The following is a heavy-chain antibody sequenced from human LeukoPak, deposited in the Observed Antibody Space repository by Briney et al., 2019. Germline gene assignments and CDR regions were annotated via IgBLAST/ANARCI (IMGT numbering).Heavy chain of an antibody. CDR3: ARASNSSYDY. D-gene: IGHD6-13*01. V-gene: IGHV3-21*01. CDR2: ISSSSSYI. Sequence: GGSLRLSCAASGFTFSSYGMHWVRQAPGKGLEWVSSISSSSSYIYYADSVKGRFTISRDNAKNSLYLQMNSLRAEDTAVYCCARASNSSYDYWGQGTLVTVSS. J-gene: IGHJ4*02. CDR1: GFTFSSYG.